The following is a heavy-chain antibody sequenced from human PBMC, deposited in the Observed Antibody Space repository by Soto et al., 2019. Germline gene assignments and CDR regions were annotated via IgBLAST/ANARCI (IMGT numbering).Heavy chain of an antibody. CDR2: ISHSGRI. D-gene: IGHD2-15*01. Sequence: KTSETLSLTCTVSGASISAGVYYWSWTRQHPGKGLEWITYISHSGRIFYNPSLKSRVTISMDTSKNHFSLKLRSVTAADTAVYYCARALEGSDAFDIWGQGTMVTVSS. CDR1: GASISAGVYY. J-gene: IGHJ3*02. CDR3: ARALEGSDAFDI. V-gene: IGHV4-31*03.